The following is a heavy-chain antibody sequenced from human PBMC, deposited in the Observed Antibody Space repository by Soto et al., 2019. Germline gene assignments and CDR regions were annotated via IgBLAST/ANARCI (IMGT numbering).Heavy chain of an antibody. D-gene: IGHD1-1*01. J-gene: IGHJ4*02. Sequence: QVQLVQSGAEVKKPGASVKVSCKASAYTLTNYDINWVRQAPGQGLEWMGWMDPNTGNTGYARKFQGRLTLTRDTSISTAYLELSSLTSEDTADYYCARNPANTGYFEYWGQGTLVIVSS. V-gene: IGHV1-8*01. CDR2: MDPNTGNT. CDR1: AYTLTNYD. CDR3: ARNPANTGYFEY.